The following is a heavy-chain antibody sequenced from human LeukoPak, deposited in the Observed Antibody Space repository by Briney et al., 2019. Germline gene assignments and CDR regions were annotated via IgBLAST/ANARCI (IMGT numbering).Heavy chain of an antibody. V-gene: IGHV4-39*07. D-gene: IGHD2-2*01. CDR1: GGSISSSSYY. J-gene: IGHJ5*02. CDR3: ARTAHCSSTSCYGPSVGWFDP. CDR2: IYYSGST. Sequence: SETLSLTCTVSGGSISSSSYYWGWIRQPPGKGLEWIGSIYYSGSTYYNPSLKSRVTISVDTSKNQFSLKLSSVTAADTAVYYCARTAHCSSTSCYGPSVGWFDPWGQGTLVTVSS.